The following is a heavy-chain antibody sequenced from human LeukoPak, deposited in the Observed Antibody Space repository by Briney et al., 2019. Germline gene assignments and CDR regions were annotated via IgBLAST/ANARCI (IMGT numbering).Heavy chain of an antibody. D-gene: IGHD3-10*01. CDR1: GGSISGYY. CDR2: IYISGST. J-gene: IGHJ4*02. Sequence: PSETLSLTCTVSGGSISGYYWNWIRQPAGKGLEWIGRIYISGSTNYNPSLKSRVTMSIDTSKNQFSLKLSSVTAADTAVYYCARAGDGSGSYDNADYDYWGQGTLVAVSS. CDR3: ARAGDGSGSYDNADYDY. V-gene: IGHV4-4*07.